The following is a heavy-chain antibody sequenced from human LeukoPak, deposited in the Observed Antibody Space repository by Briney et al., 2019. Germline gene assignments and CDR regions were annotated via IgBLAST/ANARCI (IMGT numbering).Heavy chain of an antibody. CDR3: ARAITMVRGVIINY. D-gene: IGHD3-10*01. V-gene: IGHV1-8*01. CDR2: MNPNSGNT. Sequence: ASVKVSCKASGYTFTSYDINWVRQATGQGLEWMGWMNPNSGNTGYAQKFQGRVTMTRNTSISTAYMELSSLRSEDPAVYYCARAITMVRGVIINYWGQGTLVTVSS. J-gene: IGHJ4*02. CDR1: GYTFTSYD.